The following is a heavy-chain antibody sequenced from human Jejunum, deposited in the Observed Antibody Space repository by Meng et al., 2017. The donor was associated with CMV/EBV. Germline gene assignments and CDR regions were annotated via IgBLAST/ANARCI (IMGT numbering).Heavy chain of an antibody. J-gene: IGHJ4*02. CDR2: FITPVRRL. Sequence: SGFTFSMFSTYLIHWLRQAPAHRLAWISYFITPVRRLYSPDSVKCRFTISRDNAKNSLYLQMNSLRAEDTAVYYCARGDYDFWGGYWGQGTLVTVSS. CDR1: GFTFS. D-gene: IGHD3-3*01. CDR3: ARGDYDFWGGY. V-gene: IGHV3-48*03.